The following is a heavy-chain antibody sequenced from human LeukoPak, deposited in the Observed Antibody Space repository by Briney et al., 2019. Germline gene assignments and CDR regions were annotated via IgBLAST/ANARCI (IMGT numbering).Heavy chain of an antibody. D-gene: IGHD5-18*01. CDR2: MFYSGST. V-gene: IGHV4-59*01. Sequence: SETLSLTCTVSSGSISSYYWSWIRQPPGKGLDWIGYMFYSGSTNYNPSLMSRVTISVDTSKNQISLKLTTMTAADTAVYYCARGIYGYRFSFDYWGQGTLVTVSS. J-gene: IGHJ4*02. CDR3: ARGIYGYRFSFDY. CDR1: SGSISSYY.